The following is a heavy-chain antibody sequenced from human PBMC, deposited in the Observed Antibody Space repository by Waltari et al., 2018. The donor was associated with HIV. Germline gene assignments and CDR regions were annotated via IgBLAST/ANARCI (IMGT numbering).Heavy chain of an antibody. V-gene: IGHV4-61*03. J-gene: IGHJ5*02. CDR2: IDYTGRA. Sequence: QVQLQESGPGLVKPSETLSLTCSVSGDSVGRGSYYWSWMRQPPGKGLEWIGNIDYTGRANYNPSLKTRVTISADTSKNHLSLKLTSVTAGDTANYYCARVVASAGLRFDRWGQGSLVTVSS. CDR1: GDSVGRGSYY. D-gene: IGHD2-21*01. CDR3: ARVVASAGLRFDR.